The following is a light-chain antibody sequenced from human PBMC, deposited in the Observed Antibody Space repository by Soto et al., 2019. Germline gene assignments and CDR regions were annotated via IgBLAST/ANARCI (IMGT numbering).Light chain of an antibody. V-gene: IGKV1-12*01. CDR3: RQGNSFPLT. Sequence: DIQMTQSPSSVSASVGDRVTITCRASQGISSWLAWYQQKPGKAPKLLIYAASSLQSGGPSRFSGSGSGTDVTLTSSSRRGGECATYYGRQGNSFPLTFGGGTKVEVK. CDR1: QGISSW. CDR2: AAS. J-gene: IGKJ4*01.